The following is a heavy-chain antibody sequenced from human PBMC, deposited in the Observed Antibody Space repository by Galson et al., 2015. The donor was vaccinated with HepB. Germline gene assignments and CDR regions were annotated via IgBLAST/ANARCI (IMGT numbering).Heavy chain of an antibody. J-gene: IGHJ4*02. V-gene: IGHV5-10-1*01. D-gene: IGHD3-10*01. CDR3: ARHPPTYYYGSGSYRAGFDY. CDR2: IDPSDSYT. CDR1: GYSFTSYW. Sequence: QSGAEVKKPGESLRISCKGSGYSFTSYWISWVRQMPGKGLEWMGGIDPSDSYTNYSPSFQGHVTISADKSISTAYLQWSSLKASDTAMYYCARHPPTYYYGSGSYRAGFDYWGQGTLVTVSS.